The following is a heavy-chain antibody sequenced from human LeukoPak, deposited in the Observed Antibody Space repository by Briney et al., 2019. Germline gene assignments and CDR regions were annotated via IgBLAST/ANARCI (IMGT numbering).Heavy chain of an antibody. CDR2: INPSGGST. CDR1: GYTFTSYY. Sequence: ASVKVSCKASGYTFTSYYMHWVRQAPGQGLEWMGLINPSGGSTSYAQKFQGRVTMTRDTSTSTVYMELSSLRSEDTAVYYCARGYYYDSSGYYYFDYWGQGTLVTVSS. D-gene: IGHD3-22*01. J-gene: IGHJ4*02. V-gene: IGHV1-46*01. CDR3: ARGYYYDSSGYYYFDY.